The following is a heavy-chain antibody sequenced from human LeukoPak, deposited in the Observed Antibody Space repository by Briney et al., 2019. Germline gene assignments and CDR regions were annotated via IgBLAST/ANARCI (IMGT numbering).Heavy chain of an antibody. CDR3: AKGGAGVGATTIGAFDI. Sequence: GRSLRLSCAASGFTFSSYGMHWVRQAPGKGLEWVAVISYDGSNKYYADSVKGRFTISRDNSKNTLYLQMNSLRAEDTAVYYCAKGGAGVGATTIGAFDIWGQGTMVTVSS. V-gene: IGHV3-30*18. CDR2: ISYDGSNK. CDR1: GFTFSSYG. D-gene: IGHD1-26*01. J-gene: IGHJ3*02.